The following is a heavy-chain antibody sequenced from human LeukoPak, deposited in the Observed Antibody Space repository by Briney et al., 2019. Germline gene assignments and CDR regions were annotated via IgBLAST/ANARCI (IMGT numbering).Heavy chain of an antibody. J-gene: IGHJ6*02. CDR1: GGSISSYY. CDR2: VFNTGTT. Sequence: SETLSLTCSVSGGSISSYYWNWIRQPARKGLEWIGRVFNTGTTNYNPSLKSRVTTSLDTSKSQFSLSLSSVTAADTAIYWCAKSGDFYFGMDIWGQGTTVTVSS. D-gene: IGHD2-15*01. V-gene: IGHV4-4*07. CDR3: AKSGDFYFGMDI.